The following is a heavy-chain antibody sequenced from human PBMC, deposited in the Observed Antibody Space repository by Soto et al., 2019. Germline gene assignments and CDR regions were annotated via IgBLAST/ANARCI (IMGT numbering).Heavy chain of an antibody. CDR3: ASLGTTVSSFDY. Sequence: SETLSLTCTVSGGSISSPTWWSWVRQPPGKGLEWIGESSHSGSTNYNPSLKSRATISLDKSKNQFSLKLSSVTAADTAVYYCASLGTTVSSFDYWGQGTLVTVSS. V-gene: IGHV4-4*02. CDR1: GGSISSPTW. CDR2: SSHSGST. D-gene: IGHD4-4*01. J-gene: IGHJ4*02.